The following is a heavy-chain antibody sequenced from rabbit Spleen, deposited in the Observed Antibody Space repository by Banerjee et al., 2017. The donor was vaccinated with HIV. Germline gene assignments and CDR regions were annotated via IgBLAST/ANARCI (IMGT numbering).Heavy chain of an antibody. CDR2: IDTGSSGFT. Sequence: EESGGDLVKPEGSLTLTCTASGFSLSSYYWICWVRQAPGKGLEWIACIDTGSSGFTYFASWAKGRFTISKTSSTTVTLQMTSLTAADTATYFCARDTSSSFSSYGMDLWGQGTLVTVS. D-gene: IGHD1-1*01. CDR3: ARDTSSSFSSYGMDL. J-gene: IGHJ6*01. CDR1: GFSLSSYYW. V-gene: IGHV1S45*01.